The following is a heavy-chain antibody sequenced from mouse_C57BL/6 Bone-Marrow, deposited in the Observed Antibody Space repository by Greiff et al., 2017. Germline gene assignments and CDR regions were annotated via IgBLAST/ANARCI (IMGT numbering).Heavy chain of an antibody. J-gene: IGHJ2*01. CDR1: GFNIKDDY. V-gene: IGHV14-4*01. Sequence: VQLQQSGAELVRPGASVKLSCTASGFNIKDDYIHWVKQRPEQGLAWIGWIDPEIGDTEYASKFPGKATITTDTSSNTAYLQPSSLTSEDTAVYDCSSFNGNYFDFWGQGTPLTVAS. CDR2: IDPEIGDT. D-gene: IGHD2-1*01. CDR3: SSFNGNYFDF.